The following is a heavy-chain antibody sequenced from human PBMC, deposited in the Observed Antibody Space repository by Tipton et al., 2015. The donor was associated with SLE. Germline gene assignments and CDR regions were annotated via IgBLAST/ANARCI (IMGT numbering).Heavy chain of an antibody. D-gene: IGHD6-13*01. CDR3: AKEIGSIGTPCFDS. Sequence: GSLRLSCAASGFSFSTYAMSWVRLAPGKGPEWVSGISGGGETFYAASVKGRFTILRDTSKNTFYLQMNSLRAEVTALYYCAKEIGSIGTPCFDSWGQGTLVTVSS. J-gene: IGHJ4*02. CDR1: GFSFSTYA. CDR2: ISGGGET. V-gene: IGHV3-23*01.